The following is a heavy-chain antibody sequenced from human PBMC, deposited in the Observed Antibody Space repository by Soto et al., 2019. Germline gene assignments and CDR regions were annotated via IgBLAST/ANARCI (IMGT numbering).Heavy chain of an antibody. Sequence: GWSLRLSCASSVFTFNSYAMHWVRQAPGKGLEWVAVISYDGGEKYYADSVKGRFTISRDNSKNTLYLQMNSLRAEDTAVYYCAKAPYSSSWSWFDPWGQGTLVTVSS. V-gene: IGHV3-30*18. CDR1: VFTFNSYA. D-gene: IGHD6-13*01. CDR2: ISYDGGEK. CDR3: AKAPYSSSWSWFDP. J-gene: IGHJ5*02.